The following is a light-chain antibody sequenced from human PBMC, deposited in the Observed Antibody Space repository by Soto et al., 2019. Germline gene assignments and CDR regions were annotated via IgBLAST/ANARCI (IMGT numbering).Light chain of an antibody. Sequence: DIQMTQSPSTLSASVGDRVTITCRASQSISSWLAWYQQKPGKAPKVLIYDASSLKSGVPSRFSGSGSGTEFTFTISSLQPDDFATYYCQQYKSYSWTLGKGTK. CDR3: QQYKSYSWT. CDR1: QSISSW. J-gene: IGKJ1*01. CDR2: DAS. V-gene: IGKV1-5*01.